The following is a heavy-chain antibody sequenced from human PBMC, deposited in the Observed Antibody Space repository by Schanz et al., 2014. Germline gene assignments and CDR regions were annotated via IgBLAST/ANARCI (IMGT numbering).Heavy chain of an antibody. CDR3: ARIGGSVFDY. CDR2: IKEDGSVK. V-gene: IGHV3-7*01. CDR1: GFTFSSYS. Sequence: EVQLVESGGGWVQPGGSLRLSCAASGFTFSSYSMNWVRQAPGKGLEWVANIKEDGSVKDYVDSVKGRFTISRDNAKNSLYLQMTSLRAEDTAVYYCARIGGSVFDYWAQGTLVTDSS. D-gene: IGHD3-10*01. J-gene: IGHJ4*02.